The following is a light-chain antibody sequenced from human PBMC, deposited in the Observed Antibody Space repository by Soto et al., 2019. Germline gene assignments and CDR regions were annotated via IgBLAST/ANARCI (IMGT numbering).Light chain of an antibody. V-gene: IGLV2-23*01. CDR1: SSDVGSYNL. Sequence: QSVLTQPASVSGSPGQSITISCTGTSSDVGSYNLVSWYQQHPGKAPKLMIYYDTKRPSGVSYRFSGSKSGNTASLTISGLQAEDEADYYCCSYAGSNTPVVFGGGTKLTVL. J-gene: IGLJ2*01. CDR3: CSYAGSNTPVV. CDR2: YDT.